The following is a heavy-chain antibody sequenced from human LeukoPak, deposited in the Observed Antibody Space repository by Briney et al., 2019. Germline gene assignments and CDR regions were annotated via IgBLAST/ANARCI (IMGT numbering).Heavy chain of an antibody. CDR3: VRGGPPTVTRLDY. Sequence: SETLSLTCTVSGGSISNYYWSWIRQPPGKGLEWIGYNYYSGSTNYHPSLKSRVTISVDTSKNQFSLKLSSVTAADTAVYYCVRGGPPTVTRLDYWGQGTLVTVSS. CDR1: GGSISNYY. J-gene: IGHJ4*02. CDR2: NYYSGST. V-gene: IGHV4-59*01. D-gene: IGHD4-17*01.